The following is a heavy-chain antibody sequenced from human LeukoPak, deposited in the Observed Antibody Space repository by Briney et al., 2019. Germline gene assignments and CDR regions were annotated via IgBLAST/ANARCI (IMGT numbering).Heavy chain of an antibody. CDR2: IYSGGST. D-gene: IGHD2-15*01. J-gene: IGHJ4*02. Sequence: PGGSLGLSCAASGFTVSSNYMSWVRQAPGKGLEGVSVIYSGGSTYYADSVKGRFTIPRDNSKNTLYLQMNSLRAEDTAVYYCARDCSGGSCYYFDYWGQGTLVTVSS. V-gene: IGHV3-66*01. CDR1: GFTVSSNY. CDR3: ARDCSGGSCYYFDY.